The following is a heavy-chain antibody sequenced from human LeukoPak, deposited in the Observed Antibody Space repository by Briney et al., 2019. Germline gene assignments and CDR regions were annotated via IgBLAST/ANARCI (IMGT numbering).Heavy chain of an antibody. D-gene: IGHD1-26*01. CDR3: ARVRSGSSAGNYGMDV. V-gene: IGHV3-74*01. Sequence: GGSLRLSCAASGFTFSSYWMHWVRQAPGKGLVWVSRINSDGSSTNYADSVKGRFTISRDNAKNTLYLQMNSLRVEDTAVYYCARVRSGSSAGNYGMDVWGQGTTVTVSS. J-gene: IGHJ6*02. CDR1: GFTFSSYW. CDR2: INSDGSST.